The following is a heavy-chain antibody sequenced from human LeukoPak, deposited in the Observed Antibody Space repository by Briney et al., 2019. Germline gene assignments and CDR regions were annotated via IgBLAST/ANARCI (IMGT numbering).Heavy chain of an antibody. CDR1: GVTFSSYW. Sequence: GGSLRLSCAASGVTFSSYWMHWVRQAPGKGLVWLSRISGDGSSTSYADAVKGRFTISRDNAKNTLYLQMNSLRAEDTAMYYCARPSVGFDPWGQGTLVTVSS. CDR3: ARPSVGFDP. V-gene: IGHV3-74*01. CDR2: ISGDGSST. J-gene: IGHJ5*02.